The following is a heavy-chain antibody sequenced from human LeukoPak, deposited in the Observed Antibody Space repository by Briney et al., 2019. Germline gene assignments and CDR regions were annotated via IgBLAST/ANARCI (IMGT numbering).Heavy chain of an antibody. Sequence: SETLSLTCTVSGGSISSYYWSWIRQPPGKGLEWIGYIYYSGSTNYNPSLKSRVTISVDTSKNQFSLKLSSATAADTAVYYCARTTEAHSWRTRYYDYYMDVWGKGTTVTVSS. V-gene: IGHV4-59*01. D-gene: IGHD6-13*01. CDR1: GGSISSYY. CDR2: IYYSGST. J-gene: IGHJ6*03. CDR3: ARTTEAHSWRTRYYDYYMDV.